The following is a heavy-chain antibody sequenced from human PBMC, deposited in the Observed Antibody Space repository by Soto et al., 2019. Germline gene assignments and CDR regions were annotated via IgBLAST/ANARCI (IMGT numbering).Heavy chain of an antibody. CDR3: ARGGGVVVQPDGLRFLEWLSTNYYFAY. D-gene: IGHD3-3*01. V-gene: IGHV3-30-3*01. CDR1: GCTGRSCA. J-gene: IGHJ4*02. CDR2: ISYDGSNK. Sequence: GGSRRRACGGSGCTGRSCARHWVREAAGEGLEWVAVISYDGSNKYYADSVKGRFTISRDNSKNTLYLQMNSLRAEDTAVYYCARGGGVVVQPDGLRFLEWLSTNYYFAYWGQGT.